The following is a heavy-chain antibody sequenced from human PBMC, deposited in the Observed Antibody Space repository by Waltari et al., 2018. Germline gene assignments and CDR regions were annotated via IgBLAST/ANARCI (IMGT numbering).Heavy chain of an antibody. CDR3: ARDSNARGSYYYYALDV. J-gene: IGHJ6*02. CDR2: INPKTGGT. Sequence: QVQLAQSGAEANKPGASVKVASKASGYTFTDHQIPRHRQAPGQGRQAPGQGLECVGWINPKTGGTVFARRFQGRVTMTRDTSTRTVYMELSRLTSDDTAKYFCARDSNARGSYYYYALDVWGQGTTVTVSS. D-gene: IGHD2-8*01. CDR1: GYTFTDHQ. V-gene: IGHV1-2*02.